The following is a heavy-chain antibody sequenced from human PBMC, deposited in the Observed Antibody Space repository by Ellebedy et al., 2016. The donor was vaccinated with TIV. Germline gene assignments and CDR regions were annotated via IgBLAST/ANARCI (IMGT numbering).Heavy chain of an antibody. D-gene: IGHD2-15*01. CDR1: GGSISNPNW. CDR2: IYHSGST. J-gene: IGHJ4*02. Sequence: MPSETLSLTCAVSGGSISNPNWWSWVRQPPGEGLEWIGDIYHSGSTNYSPSLKRRVTISVDKSRNQFSLKLTSVTAADTAVYYCARGYCSGGSCGYFDYWGQGTLVTVSS. CDR3: ARGYCSGGSCGYFDY. V-gene: IGHV4-4*02.